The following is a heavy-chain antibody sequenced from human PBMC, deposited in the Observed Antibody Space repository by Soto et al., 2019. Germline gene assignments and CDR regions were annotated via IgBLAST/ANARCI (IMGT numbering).Heavy chain of an antibody. CDR2: ISGSGGST. J-gene: IGHJ4*02. D-gene: IGHD3-22*01. V-gene: IGHV3-23*01. CDR3: AKSSMIVVLNLDY. CDR1: GFTFSSYA. Sequence: HPGGSLRLSCAASGFTFSSYAMSWVRQAPGKGLEWVSVISGSGGSTYYADSVKGRFTISRDNSKNTLYLQMNSLRAEDTAVYYCAKSSMIVVLNLDYWGQGTLVTVSS.